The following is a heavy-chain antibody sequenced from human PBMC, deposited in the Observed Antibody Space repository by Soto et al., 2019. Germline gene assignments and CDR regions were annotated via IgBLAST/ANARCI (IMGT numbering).Heavy chain of an antibody. J-gene: IGHJ5*02. CDR2: IIPIFGTA. D-gene: IGHD3-22*01. Sequence: GSRVKPSRRGSGTTFSSDAISGVRQGLRQGLEWMGGIIPIFGTANYAQKFQGRVTITADESTSTAYMELSSLRSEDTSVYYCARDYVNYYSSGYYYSCFYPWS. CDR3: ARDYVNYYSSGYYYSCFYP. V-gene: IGHV1-69*13. CDR1: GTTFSSDA.